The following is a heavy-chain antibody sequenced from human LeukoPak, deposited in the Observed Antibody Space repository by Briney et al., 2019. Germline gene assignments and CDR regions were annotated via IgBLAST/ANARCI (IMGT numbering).Heavy chain of an antibody. J-gene: IGHJ6*02. CDR1: GGTFSSYA. D-gene: IGHD6-19*01. V-gene: IGHV1-69*04. CDR3: ARDRSSGGPYYYYGMDV. Sequence: SVKVSCKASGGTFSSYAISWVRQAPGQGLEWMGRIIPIFGIANYAQKFQGRVTITADKSTSTAYMELSSLRSEDTAVYYCARDRSSGGPYYYYGMDVWGQGTTVTASS. CDR2: IIPIFGIA.